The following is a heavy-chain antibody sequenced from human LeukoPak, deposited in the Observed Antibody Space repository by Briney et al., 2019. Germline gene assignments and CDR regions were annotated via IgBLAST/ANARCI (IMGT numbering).Heavy chain of an antibody. V-gene: IGHV3-23*01. CDR2: ISASGSST. D-gene: IGHD3-22*01. CDR1: GFPFSSYA. Sequence: GGSLRLSCAASGFPFSSYAMSWVRQAPGKGLEWVSGISASGSSTYFADSVKGRSTISRDNSGDTVVLQMNSLRAEDTAVYHCAKDRRSGYSSGFDFWGQGTLVTVSS. CDR3: AKDRRSGYSSGFDF. J-gene: IGHJ4*02.